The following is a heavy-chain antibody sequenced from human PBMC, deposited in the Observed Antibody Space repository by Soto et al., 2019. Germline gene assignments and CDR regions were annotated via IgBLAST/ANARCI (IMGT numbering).Heavy chain of an antibody. J-gene: IGHJ5*02. Sequence: PSETLSLTCAVYGGSFSGYYWSWIRQPPGKGLEWIGEINHSGSTNYNPSLKSRVTISVDTSKNQFSLKLSSVTAADTAVYYCARVAGPPSYYYGSGRTIRWFDPWGQGTLVTVSS. CDR3: ARVAGPPSYYYGSGRTIRWFDP. CDR1: GGSFSGYY. V-gene: IGHV4-34*01. D-gene: IGHD3-10*01. CDR2: INHSGST.